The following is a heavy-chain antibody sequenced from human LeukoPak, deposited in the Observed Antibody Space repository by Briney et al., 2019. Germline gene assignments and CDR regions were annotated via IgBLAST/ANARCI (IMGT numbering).Heavy chain of an antibody. V-gene: IGHV3-11*01. CDR3: AKAMSWYYFDY. CDR2: ISSSGSTI. D-gene: IGHD2-8*02. Sequence: GGSLRLSCAASGFTFSDYYMSWIRQAPGKGLEWVSYISSSGSTIYYADSVKGRFTISRDNAKNSLYLQMNSLRAEDTALYYCAKAMSWYYFDYWGQGTLVTVSS. CDR1: GFTFSDYY. J-gene: IGHJ4*02.